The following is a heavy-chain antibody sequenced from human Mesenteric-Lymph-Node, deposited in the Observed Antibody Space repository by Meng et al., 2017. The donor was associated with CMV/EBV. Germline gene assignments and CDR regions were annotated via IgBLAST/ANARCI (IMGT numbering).Heavy chain of an antibody. D-gene: IGHD6-19*01. Sequence: GGSLRLSCAASGFTFSSYGLSWVRQAPGKGLEWVSAISVSGDSPYYADSVKGRFTISRDNSRNTLNLLMNRLRAEDTAVYYCAKALRGWSTKHGMDVWGQGTTVTVSS. J-gene: IGHJ6*02. V-gene: IGHV3-23*01. CDR1: GFTFSSYG. CDR2: ISVSGDSP. CDR3: AKALRGWSTKHGMDV.